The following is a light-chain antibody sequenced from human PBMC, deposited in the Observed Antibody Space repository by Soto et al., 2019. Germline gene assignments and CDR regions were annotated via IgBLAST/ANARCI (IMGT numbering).Light chain of an antibody. CDR3: SSYTSTPSRV. CDR1: SSDVGGYNH. CDR2: DVS. J-gene: IGLJ1*01. Sequence: QSVLTQPASLSGSPGQSITISCTGTSSDVGGYNHVSWYQQHPGKAPKLIIYDVSNRPSGVSNRFSGSKSGNTASLTISGLQAEDEADYYCSSYTSTPSRVFGTGTQLTVL. V-gene: IGLV2-14*01.